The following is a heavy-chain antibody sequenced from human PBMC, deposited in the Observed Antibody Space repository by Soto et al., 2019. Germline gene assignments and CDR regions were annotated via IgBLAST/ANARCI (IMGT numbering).Heavy chain of an antibody. V-gene: IGHV3-30*18. J-gene: IGHJ3*02. CDR2: ISYDGSNK. Sequence: QVQLVESGGGVVQPGRSLRLSCAASGFTFSSYGMHWVRQAPGKGLEWVAVISYDGSNKYYVDSVKGRFTISRDNSKNTLYLQMNSLRAEDTAVYYCAKESGLWSSSSSFAFDIWGQGTMVTVSS. CDR1: GFTFSSYG. CDR3: AKESGLWSSSSSFAFDI. D-gene: IGHD6-6*01.